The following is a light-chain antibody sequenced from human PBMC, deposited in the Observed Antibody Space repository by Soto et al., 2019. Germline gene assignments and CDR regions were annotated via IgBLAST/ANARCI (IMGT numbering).Light chain of an antibody. V-gene: IGKV1-17*03. J-gene: IGKJ4*01. Sequence: DIRMTQSPSAVSASVGDRVTITCRASQGISNYLVWFQQKPGKGPKRLISAASTLQSGVPSRFCGSGSGSAFTLTIGSLQPEDFATYDCLQYNSYPHAFGGGTKVESK. CDR3: LQYNSYPHA. CDR1: QGISNY. CDR2: AAS.